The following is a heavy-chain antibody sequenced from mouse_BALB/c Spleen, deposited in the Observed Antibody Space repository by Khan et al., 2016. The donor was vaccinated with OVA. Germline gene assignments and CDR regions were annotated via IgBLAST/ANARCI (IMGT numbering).Heavy chain of an antibody. Sequence: EVQLVESGGDLVKPGGSLRLSCAASGFTFSPYGMAWVRQAPDKRLEWVATINSDGGYTYYLDTVKGRFTISRNNAENTLSLQMSSLKSEDTAIYYCASHLTGSFAYWGQGTLVTVSA. CDR3: ASHLTGSFAY. V-gene: IGHV5-6*01. J-gene: IGHJ3*01. CDR2: INSDGGYT. CDR1: GFTFSPYG. D-gene: IGHD4-1*01.